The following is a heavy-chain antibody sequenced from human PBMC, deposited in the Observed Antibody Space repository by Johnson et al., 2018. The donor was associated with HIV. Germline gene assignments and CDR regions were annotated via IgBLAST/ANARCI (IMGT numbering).Heavy chain of an antibody. J-gene: IGHJ3*02. V-gene: IGHV3-66*01. CDR1: GFTVSSDY. D-gene: IGHD2-21*02. Sequence: VQLMESGGGLVQPGGSLRLSCAASGFTVSSDYMSWVRQAPGKGLEWVSVIYSGGSTYYADSVKGRFTISRDNSKNTLYLQMNSLRAEDTAVYYCAKGADCGGDGYSRFGAFDIWGQGTMVTVSS. CDR2: IYSGGST. CDR3: AKGADCGGDGYSRFGAFDI.